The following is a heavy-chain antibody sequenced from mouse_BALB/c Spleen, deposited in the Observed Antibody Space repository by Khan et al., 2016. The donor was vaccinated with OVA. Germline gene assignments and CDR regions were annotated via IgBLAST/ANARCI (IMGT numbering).Heavy chain of an antibody. CDR2: ISSGGSYT. CDR3: ARTGLRRGYFDV. CDR1: GFTFSSYA. Sequence: EVELVESGGGLVKPGGSLKLSCAASGFTFSSYAMSWVRQTPEKRLEWVATISSGGSYTYYPDSVKGRFTISRDNAKNTLYLQMSSLRSEDTAMYYCARTGLRRGYFDVWGEGTTVTVSS. D-gene: IGHD2-2*01. J-gene: IGHJ1*01. V-gene: IGHV5-9-3*01.